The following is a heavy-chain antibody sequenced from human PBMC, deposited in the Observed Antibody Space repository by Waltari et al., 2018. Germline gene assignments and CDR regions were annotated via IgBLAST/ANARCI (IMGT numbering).Heavy chain of an antibody. V-gene: IGHV1-69*12. CDR1: GGTFSSYA. Sequence: QVQLVQSGAEVKKPGSSVKVSCKASGGTFSSYAISWVRQAPGQGLEWMGGSIPIFGTANYAQKFQGRVTITADESTSTAYMELSSLRSEDTAVYYCATNPSSSSWYGTGMDVWGQGTTVTVSS. CDR3: ATNPSSSSWYGTGMDV. D-gene: IGHD6-13*01. CDR2: SIPIFGTA. J-gene: IGHJ6*02.